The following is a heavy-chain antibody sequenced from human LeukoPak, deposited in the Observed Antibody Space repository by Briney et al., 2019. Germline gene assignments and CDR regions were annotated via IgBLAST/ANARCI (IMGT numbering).Heavy chain of an antibody. V-gene: IGHV1-18*01. J-gene: IGHJ5*02. D-gene: IGHD3-22*01. CDR3: ARDGNYYDSSGYYPYNWFDP. CDR1: GYTFTSYG. Sequence: ASVKVSCKASGYTFTSYGISWVRQAPGQGLEWMGWISAYSGDTNYAQKFQGRVTMTRDTSTSTVYMELSSLRSEDTAVYYCARDGNYYDSSGYYPYNWFDPWGQGTLVTVSS. CDR2: ISAYSGDT.